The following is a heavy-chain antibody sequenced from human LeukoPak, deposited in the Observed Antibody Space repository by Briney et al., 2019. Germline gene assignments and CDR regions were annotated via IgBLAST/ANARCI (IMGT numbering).Heavy chain of an antibody. D-gene: IGHD5-24*01. CDR1: SGSITSHY. CDR3: AREIEMATQFDY. J-gene: IGHJ4*02. Sequence: SETLSLTCSVSSGSITSHYWSWVRQPAGKGLEWIGRTSTTGSTNSNPSLKNRVTMSLDTSKNQVSLKLGSVTAADTAVYYCAREIEMATQFDYWGQGTLVTVSS. V-gene: IGHV4-4*07. CDR2: TSTTGST.